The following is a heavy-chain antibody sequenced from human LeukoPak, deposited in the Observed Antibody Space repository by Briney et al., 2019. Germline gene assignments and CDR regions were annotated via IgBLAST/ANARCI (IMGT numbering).Heavy chain of an antibody. D-gene: IGHD3-10*01. CDR2: IAPSSGTT. Sequence: GASVKVSCKASGYTCTSNYMHWVRQAPGQGLEWMGVIAPSSGTTSYAQKFQGRVTMTRDTSTSTLYMELSSLTSEDTAVYYCARASGSSAVPFDYWGQGTLVTVSS. CDR3: ARASGSSAVPFDY. CDR1: GYTCTSNY. J-gene: IGHJ4*02. V-gene: IGHV1-46*01.